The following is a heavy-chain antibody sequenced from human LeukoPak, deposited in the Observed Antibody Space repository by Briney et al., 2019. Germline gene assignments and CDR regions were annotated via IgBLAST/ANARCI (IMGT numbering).Heavy chain of an antibody. J-gene: IGHJ4*02. CDR2: VYHSAST. CDR3: ARVRYYDSSGYYPSSYYFDY. Sequence: SETLSLTCAVSGDSISSGGYSWSSIRQPPGKGLEWIQYVYHSASTYTNPSGQSRVNISVARTKNQSPLKLSSVTAADTAVYYCARVRYYDSSGYYPSSYYFDYWGQGTLVTVSS. D-gene: IGHD3-22*01. CDR1: GDSISSGGYS. V-gene: IGHV4-30-2*01.